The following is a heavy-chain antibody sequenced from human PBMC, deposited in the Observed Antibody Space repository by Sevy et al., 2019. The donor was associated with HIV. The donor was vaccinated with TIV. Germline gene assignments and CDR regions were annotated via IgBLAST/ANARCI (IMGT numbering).Heavy chain of an antibody. J-gene: IGHJ4*02. CDR2: LSFGCGEI. D-gene: IGHD2-8*01. Sequence: GGSLRLSCAASGFTFSKYSMSCVRQPRGKGLEWVSTLSFGCGEINYADSVKGRFTISRDNSKSSVYLQMNNLRPEDTAVYYCAREGCTKPHDYWGQGTLVTVSS. CDR1: GFTFSKYS. V-gene: IGHV3-23*01. CDR3: AREGCTKPHDY.